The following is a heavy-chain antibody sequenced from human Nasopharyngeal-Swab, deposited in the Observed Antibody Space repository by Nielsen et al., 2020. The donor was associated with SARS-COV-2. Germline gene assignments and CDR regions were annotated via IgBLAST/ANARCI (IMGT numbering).Heavy chain of an antibody. CDR1: GFSFSTFW. J-gene: IGHJ4*02. CDR2: INTDGRRT. CDR3: ARDLGGFGGY. D-gene: IGHD4-23*01. V-gene: IGHV3-74*01. Sequence: GGSLRLSCAASGFSFSTFWMHWVRQVPGEGLVWVSRINTDGRRTNYAESVKGRFTISRHNVKNMLYLQMNNLRPEDTAVYYCARDLGGFGGYWGQGTLATVSS.